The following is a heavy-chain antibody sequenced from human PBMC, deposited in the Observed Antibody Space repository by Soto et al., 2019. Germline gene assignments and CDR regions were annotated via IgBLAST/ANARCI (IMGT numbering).Heavy chain of an antibody. CDR2: ISSSSTT. V-gene: IGHV3-48*02. CDR1: GFTFSSYS. Sequence: PAGSLSLSCAGSGFTFSSYSMNWVRQRPGKGLEWVSYISSSSTTYYADSVKGRFTISRDNDKNSLYLQMNSLRDEDTDAYYCARDVFFTVRNRPDGAGFGGIDVWGQGTTVTVSS. J-gene: IGHJ6*02. CDR3: ARDVFFTVRNRPDGAGFGGIDV. D-gene: IGHD4-4*01.